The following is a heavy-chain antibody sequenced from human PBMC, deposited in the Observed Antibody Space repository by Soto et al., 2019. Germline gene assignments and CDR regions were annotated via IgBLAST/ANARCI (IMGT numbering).Heavy chain of an antibody. V-gene: IGHV4-31*03. Sequence: SETLSLTCTVSGGSISSGGYYWSWIRQHPGKGLEWIGYIYYSGSTYYNPSLKSRVTISVDTSKNQFSLKLSSVTAADTAVYYCARSRGGGLRFLEWLPAPNWFDPWGQGTLVTVSS. D-gene: IGHD3-3*01. CDR3: ARSRGGGLRFLEWLPAPNWFDP. CDR1: GGSISSGGYY. J-gene: IGHJ5*02. CDR2: IYYSGST.